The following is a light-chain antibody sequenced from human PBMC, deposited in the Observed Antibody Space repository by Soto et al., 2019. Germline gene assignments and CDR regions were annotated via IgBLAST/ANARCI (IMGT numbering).Light chain of an antibody. CDR3: SSYSSSSTLCV. V-gene: IGLV2-14*01. CDR1: SSDVGAYTF. J-gene: IGLJ1*01. Sequence: QSALTQPASVSGSLGQSITISCTGTSSDVGAYTFASWYQQHPGKAPKLIIYDVTNRPSGVSNRFSGSKSVNTASLTISGLQAEDEADYYCSSYSSSSTLCVFGTGTKVTVL. CDR2: DVT.